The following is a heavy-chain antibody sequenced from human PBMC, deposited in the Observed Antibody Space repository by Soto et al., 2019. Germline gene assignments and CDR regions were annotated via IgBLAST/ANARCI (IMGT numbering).Heavy chain of an antibody. Sequence: ASVKVSCKASGFTFTSSSMQWVRQARGQRLEWIGWIVVGSGNTNYAQKFQERVTITRDMSTSTAYMELSSLRSEDTAVYYCAADLGSSWYGFDYWGQGTLVTVSS. V-gene: IGHV1-58*02. CDR3: AADLGSSWYGFDY. J-gene: IGHJ4*02. CDR2: IVVGSGNT. D-gene: IGHD6-13*01. CDR1: GFTFTSSS.